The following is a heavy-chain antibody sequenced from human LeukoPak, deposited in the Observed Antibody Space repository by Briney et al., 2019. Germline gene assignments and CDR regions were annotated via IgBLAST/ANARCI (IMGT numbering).Heavy chain of an antibody. J-gene: IGHJ4*02. CDR1: GFTVSSNY. CDR2: IYSGGST. D-gene: IGHD3-22*01. CDR3: ARVSKYYDSSGYEYYFDY. Sequence: GGSLRLSCAASGFTVSSNYMSWVRQAPGKGLEWVSVIYSGGSTYYADSVKGRFTISRDNSKNTLYLQMNSLRAEDTAVYYCARVSKYYDSSGYEYYFDYWVQGTLVTVSS. V-gene: IGHV3-53*01.